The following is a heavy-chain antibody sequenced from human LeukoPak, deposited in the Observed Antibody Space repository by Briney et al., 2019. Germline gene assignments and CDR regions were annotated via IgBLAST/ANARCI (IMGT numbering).Heavy chain of an antibody. CDR3: ARTIAARTDDAFDI. D-gene: IGHD6-6*01. CDR1: GGSISSYY. CDR2: IYYSGST. J-gene: IGHJ3*02. Sequence: TPSETLSLTCTVSGGSISSYYWSWIRQPPGKGLEWIGYIYYSGSTNYNPSLKSRVTISVDTSKNQFSLKLSSVTAADTAVYYCARTIAARTDDAFDIWGQGTMVTVSS. V-gene: IGHV4-59*01.